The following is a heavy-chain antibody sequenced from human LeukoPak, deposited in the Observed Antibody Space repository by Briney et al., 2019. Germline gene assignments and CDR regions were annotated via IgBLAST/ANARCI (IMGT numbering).Heavy chain of an antibody. V-gene: IGHV4-4*09. J-gene: IGHJ3*02. Sequence: SETLSLTCAVYGGSFSGYYWSWIRQPPGKGLEWIGYIYTSGSTNYNPSLKSRVTISVDTSKNQFSLKLSSVTAADTAVYYCARHGAYDYGDRDAFDIWGQGTMVTVSS. D-gene: IGHD4-17*01. CDR2: IYTSGST. CDR3: ARHGAYDYGDRDAFDI. CDR1: GGSFSGYY.